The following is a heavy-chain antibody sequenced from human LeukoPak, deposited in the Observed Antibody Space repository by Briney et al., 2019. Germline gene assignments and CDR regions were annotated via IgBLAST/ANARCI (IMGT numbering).Heavy chain of an antibody. CDR2: ITTSSSYT. V-gene: IGHV3-21*01. CDR1: GFSFSSYN. D-gene: IGHD6-13*01. Sequence: PGGSLRLSCEASGFSFSSYNMDWVRQTPGKGLEWISSITTSSSYTFYADSVKGRFTISRDNARNSLYLQMNSLTAEDTAVYYCARDPSIAAAGTFWFDPWGQGTLVTVSS. CDR3: ARDPSIAAAGTFWFDP. J-gene: IGHJ5*02.